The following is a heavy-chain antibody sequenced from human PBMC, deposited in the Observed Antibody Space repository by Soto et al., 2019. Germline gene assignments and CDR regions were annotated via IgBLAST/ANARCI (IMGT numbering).Heavy chain of an antibody. CDR2: ISAYNGNT. J-gene: IGHJ5*02. CDR1: GYTFTSYG. D-gene: IGHD3-3*01. Sequence: ASVKVSCKASGYTFTSYGISWVRQAPGQGLEWMGWISAYNGNTNYAQKLQGRVTMTTDTSTSTAYMELRSLRSDDTAVYYCARDGSPNFWSGXYTGDWFDPWGQGTLVTVSS. CDR3: ARDGSPNFWSGXYTGDWFDP. V-gene: IGHV1-18*01.